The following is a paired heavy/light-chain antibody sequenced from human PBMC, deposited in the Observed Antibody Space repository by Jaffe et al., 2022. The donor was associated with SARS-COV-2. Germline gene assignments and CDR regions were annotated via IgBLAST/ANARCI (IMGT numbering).Light chain of an antibody. Sequence: DIVMTQSPDSLAVSLGERATINCKSSQSVLYSSNNKNYLTWYQQKPGQPPKLLIYWASTRESGVPDRFSGSGSGTDFTLTISSLQAEDVAVYYCQQYYSTPYTFGQGTKLEIK. CDR2: WAS. V-gene: IGKV4-1*01. CDR3: QQYYSTPYT. J-gene: IGKJ2*01. CDR1: QSVLYSSNNKNY.
Heavy chain of an antibody. CDR2: ISDSGST. D-gene: IGHD3-10*01. CDR1: GGSISSGGHY. V-gene: IGHV4-31*03. CDR3: ARDNGGSGVGSFDY. Sequence: QVQLQESGPGLVKASQTLSLTCTVSGGSISSGGHYWNWIRQHPGKGLEWIGFISDSGSTNYNPSLKSRFTISVDTSKNQFSLSLTSVTAADTAVYYCARDNGGSGVGSFDYWGQGTLVTVSS. J-gene: IGHJ4*02.